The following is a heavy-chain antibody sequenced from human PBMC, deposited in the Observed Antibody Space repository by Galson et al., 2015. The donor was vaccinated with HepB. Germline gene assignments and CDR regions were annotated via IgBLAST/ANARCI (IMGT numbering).Heavy chain of an antibody. CDR2: IKQDGKVK. D-gene: IGHD1-26*01. V-gene: IGHV3-7*01. CDR1: GFSFSSYW. CDR3: ARRSGSYFDVILGRFDC. Sequence: SLRLSCAASGFSFSSYWVSWVRQAPGKGLEWVANIKQDGKVKYYLDSVKGRFTISRDNAKNSLYLQMNSLRAGDTAVYYCARRSGSYFDVILGRFDCWGQGTLVTVSS. J-gene: IGHJ4*02.